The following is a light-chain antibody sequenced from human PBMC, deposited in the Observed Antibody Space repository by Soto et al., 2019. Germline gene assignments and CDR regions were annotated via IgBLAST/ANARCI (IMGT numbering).Light chain of an antibody. CDR1: SSDVGGYKY. J-gene: IGLJ1*01. V-gene: IGLV2-14*01. CDR3: SSFTRTSPYV. CDR2: EVS. Sequence: QSVLTQPASVSGSPGQWITISCTGTSSDVGGYKYVSWYQQYPGKAPKLMIYEVSHRPSGVSNRFSGSKSGNTASLTISGLQAEDEADYYCSSFTRTSPYVFGTGTKLTVL.